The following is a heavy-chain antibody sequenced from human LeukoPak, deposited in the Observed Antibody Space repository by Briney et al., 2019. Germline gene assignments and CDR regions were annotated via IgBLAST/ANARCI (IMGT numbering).Heavy chain of an antibody. V-gene: IGHV5-51*01. Sequence: GESLKISCKGSGYSFTSYWIGWVRQMPGKGLEWMGIIYPADSDTRNSPSFQGQVTISADKSISTAYLQWSSLKASDTAMYYCARRVGIAAAGRYYYYYMDVWGKGTTVTVSS. CDR3: ARRVGIAAAGRYYYYYMDV. CDR1: GYSFTSYW. CDR2: IYPADSDT. J-gene: IGHJ6*03. D-gene: IGHD6-13*01.